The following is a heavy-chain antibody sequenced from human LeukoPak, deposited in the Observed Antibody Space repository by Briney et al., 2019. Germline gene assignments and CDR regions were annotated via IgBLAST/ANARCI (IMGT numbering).Heavy chain of an antibody. D-gene: IGHD1-26*01. CDR2: IYYSGST. Sequence: SETLSLTCTVSDGSISSTSYYWGWIRQPPGKGLEWIGYIYYSGSTYYNPSLKSRVTISVDTSKNQFSLRLSSVTAADTAVYYCARAGTIGSDYWGQGTLVTVSS. CDR3: ARAGTIGSDY. J-gene: IGHJ4*02. CDR1: DGSISSTSYY. V-gene: IGHV4-30-4*08.